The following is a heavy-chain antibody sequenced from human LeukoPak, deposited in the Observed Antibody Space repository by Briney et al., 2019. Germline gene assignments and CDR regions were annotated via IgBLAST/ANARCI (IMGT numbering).Heavy chain of an antibody. J-gene: IGHJ6*02. CDR3: AREKLESSSWYRGDYYYGMDV. D-gene: IGHD6-13*01. Sequence: SETLSLTCTVSGGSISSYYWSWIRQPAGKGLEWIGRIYTSGSTNYNPSLKSRVTMSVDTSKNQFSLKLSSVTAADTAVYYCAREKLESSSWYRGDYYYGMDVWGQGTTVTVSS. V-gene: IGHV4-4*07. CDR1: GGSISSYY. CDR2: IYTSGST.